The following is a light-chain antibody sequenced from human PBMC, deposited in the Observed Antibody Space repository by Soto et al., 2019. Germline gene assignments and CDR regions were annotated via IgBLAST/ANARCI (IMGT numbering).Light chain of an antibody. CDR1: QSISSY. CDR3: QQSYSTPIT. J-gene: IGKJ5*01. CDR2: AAS. Sequence: DIQMTQSPSSLCASVGDRVTMTCRASQSISSYLNWYQQKPGKAPKLLIYAASSLQSGVPSRFSGSRSGTDFTLTISSLQPEDFATYYCQQSYSTPITFGQGTRLEIK. V-gene: IGKV1-39*01.